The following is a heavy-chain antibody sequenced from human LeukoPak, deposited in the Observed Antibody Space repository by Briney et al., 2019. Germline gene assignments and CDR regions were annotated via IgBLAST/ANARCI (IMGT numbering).Heavy chain of an antibody. CDR3: ARETYDFWSGYKARYNWFDP. CDR1: GGSISNYY. V-gene: IGHV4-59*01. Sequence: SETLSLTCTVSGGSISNYYWSWIRQPPGKGLEYIGYIYYSGSTNYNPSLKSRVTISVDTSKSQFSLKLSSVTAADTAVYYCARETYDFWSGYKARYNWFDPWGQGTLVTVSS. CDR2: IYYSGST. D-gene: IGHD3-3*01. J-gene: IGHJ5*02.